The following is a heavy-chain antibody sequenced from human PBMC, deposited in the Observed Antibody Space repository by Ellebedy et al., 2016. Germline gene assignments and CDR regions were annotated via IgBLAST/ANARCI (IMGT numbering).Heavy chain of an antibody. CDR2: IYYSGTT. CDR3: ARLRRFGDFHDAFDM. Sequence: SETLSLTCTVSGGSISPYYWSWIRQPPGKGLDWIGHIYYSGTTNYNPSFMSRVTISVDTSNNQFSMKLSSVTAADTAVYYCARLRRFGDFHDAFDMWGQGTMVTVSS. V-gene: IGHV4-59*01. CDR1: GGSISPYY. J-gene: IGHJ3*02. D-gene: IGHD3-10*01.